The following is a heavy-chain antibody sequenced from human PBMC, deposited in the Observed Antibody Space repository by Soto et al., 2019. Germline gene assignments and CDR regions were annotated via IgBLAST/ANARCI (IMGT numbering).Heavy chain of an antibody. Sequence: GGSLRLSCAASGFTVSSNYMSWVRQAPGKGLEWVSVIYSGGSTYYADSVKGRFTISRDNSKNTLYLQMNSLRAEDTAVYYCARDRKGAKGGRPIHYYYYMDVWGKGTTVTVSS. J-gene: IGHJ6*03. D-gene: IGHD1-26*01. CDR3: ARDRKGAKGGRPIHYYYYMDV. CDR1: GFTVSSNY. V-gene: IGHV3-66*01. CDR2: IYSGGST.